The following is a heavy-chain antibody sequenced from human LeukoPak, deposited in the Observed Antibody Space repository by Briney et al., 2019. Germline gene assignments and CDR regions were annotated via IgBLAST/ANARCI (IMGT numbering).Heavy chain of an antibody. V-gene: IGHV3-43*01. CDR1: GFTFDDYT. CDR2: ISWDGGST. D-gene: IGHD6-19*01. CDR3: AKDETLSSGWYGGFDY. J-gene: IGHJ4*02. Sequence: GGFLRLSCAASGFTFDDYTMHWVRQAPGKGLEWVSLISWDGGSTYYADSVKGRFTISRDNSKNSLYLQMNSLRTEDTALYYCAKDETLSSGWYGGFDYWGQGTLVTVSS.